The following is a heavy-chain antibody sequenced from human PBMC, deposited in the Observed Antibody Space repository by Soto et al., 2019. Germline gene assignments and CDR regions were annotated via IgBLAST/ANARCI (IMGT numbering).Heavy chain of an antibody. CDR2: FVVGLGKT. CDR1: GFTLTNSP. D-gene: IGHD2-2*01. Sequence: PVKVSRKASGFTLTNSPLQWLRQAPGQRLEWIGWFVVGLGKTNYAQKFQERVTITTDKSTSTAYMELSSLRSEDTAVYYCARDLGVPAATLGYWGQGTLVTVSS. V-gene: IGHV1-58*01. CDR3: ARDLGVPAATLGY. J-gene: IGHJ4*02.